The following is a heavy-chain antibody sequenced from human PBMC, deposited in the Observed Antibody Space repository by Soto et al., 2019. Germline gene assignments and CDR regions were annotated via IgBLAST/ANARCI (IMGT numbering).Heavy chain of an antibody. CDR2: IYYSGTT. CDR3: ASYYYSGGYLAFDM. CDR1: GGSISSGGYY. Sequence: QVQLQESGPRLVKPSQTLSLTCTVSGGSISSGGYYWTWIRHHPEKGLEWIGYIYYSGTTYYNPSLQSRVIISVDTSKNQFSLKLTSVTAADTAVYYCASYYYSGGYLAFDMWGQGTLVTVSS. D-gene: IGHD3-22*01. J-gene: IGHJ3*02. V-gene: IGHV4-31*03.